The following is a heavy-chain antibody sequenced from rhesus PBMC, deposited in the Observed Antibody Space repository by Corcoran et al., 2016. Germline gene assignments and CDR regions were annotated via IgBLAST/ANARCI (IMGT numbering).Heavy chain of an antibody. J-gene: IGHJ4*01. CDR2: ISSASSYI. Sequence: EVQLVESGGGLVQPGGSLRLSCAASGFTFSSYGMSWVRQAPGKGLEWVSSISSASSYIYYADSVKGRFTISIDNAKNSLSLQMNSLRAEDTAVYYCTSDPMPTYYEDDYGYSSFDYWGQGVLVTVSS. CDR1: GFTFSSYG. D-gene: IGHD3-9*01. V-gene: IGHV3S16*01. CDR3: TSDPMPTYYEDDYGYSSFDY.